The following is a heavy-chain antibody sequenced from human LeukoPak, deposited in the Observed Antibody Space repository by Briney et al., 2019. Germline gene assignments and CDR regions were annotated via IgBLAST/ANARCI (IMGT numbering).Heavy chain of an antibody. CDR1: GGSISSYY. CDR2: IYTSGST. Sequence: SETLSLTCTVSGGSISSYYWNWIRQPAGKGLEWIGRIYTSGSTNYNPPLKSRVTMSVDTSKNQFSLKLSSVTAADTAVYYCAREDWNDVPDAFDIWGQGTMVTVSS. J-gene: IGHJ3*02. D-gene: IGHD1-1*01. CDR3: AREDWNDVPDAFDI. V-gene: IGHV4-4*07.